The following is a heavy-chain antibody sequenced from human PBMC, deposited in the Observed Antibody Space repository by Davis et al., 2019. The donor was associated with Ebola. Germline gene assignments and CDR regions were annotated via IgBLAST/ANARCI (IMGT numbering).Heavy chain of an antibody. V-gene: IGHV3-7*01. Sequence: GGSLRLSCAASGFTFSSYGMHWVRQAPGKGLEWVANIKQDGSEKYYVDSVKGRFTISRDNAKNSLYLQMNSLRAEDTAVYYCASVVVGATIHWGQGTLVTVSS. D-gene: IGHD1-26*01. CDR1: GFTFSSYG. CDR3: ASVVVGATIH. J-gene: IGHJ4*02. CDR2: IKQDGSEK.